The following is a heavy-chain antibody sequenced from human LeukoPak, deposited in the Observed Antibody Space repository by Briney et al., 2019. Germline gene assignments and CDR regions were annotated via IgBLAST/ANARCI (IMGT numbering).Heavy chain of an antibody. Sequence: ASVKVSCKASGYTFTSYGISWVRQAPGQGLEWMGWISAYNGNTNYAQKLQGRVTMTTDTSTSTAYMELRSLRSDDTAVYYCARASSGSYYDYYYHYMDVWGKGTTVTVSS. CDR2: ISAYNGNT. J-gene: IGHJ6*03. CDR1: GYTFTSYG. CDR3: ARASSGSYYDYYYHYMDV. V-gene: IGHV1-18*01. D-gene: IGHD1-26*01.